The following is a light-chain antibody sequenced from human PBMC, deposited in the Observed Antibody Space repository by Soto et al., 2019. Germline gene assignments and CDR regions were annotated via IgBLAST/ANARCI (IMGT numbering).Light chain of an antibody. Sequence: EIVLTQSPGTLSLSPGERATLSCRASQSVSSSYLAWYQQKPGQPPRLLIYAASSRATGIPDRFSGSGSGTDFTLNISRLEPEDFAVYYCPQYDNPLYTFGQGTKLEIK. CDR1: QSVSSSY. CDR3: PQYDNPLYT. J-gene: IGKJ2*01. CDR2: AAS. V-gene: IGKV3-20*01.